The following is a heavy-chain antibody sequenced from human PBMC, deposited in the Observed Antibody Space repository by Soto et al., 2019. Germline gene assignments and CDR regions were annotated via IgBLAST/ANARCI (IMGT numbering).Heavy chain of an antibody. V-gene: IGHV3-30*18. Sequence: GGSLRLACAASGFTFSSYGMHWVRQAPGKGLEWVAVISYDGSNKYYADSVKGRFTISRDNSKNTLYLQMNSLRAEDTAVYYCAKDMLTYYYMDVWDRGTTVTVSS. D-gene: IGHD2-8*01. CDR2: ISYDGSNK. J-gene: IGHJ6*03. CDR1: GFTFSSYG. CDR3: AKDMLTYYYMDV.